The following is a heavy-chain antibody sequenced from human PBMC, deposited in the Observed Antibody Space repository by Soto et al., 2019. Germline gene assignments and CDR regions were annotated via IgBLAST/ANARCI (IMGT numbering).Heavy chain of an antibody. CDR2: INPNSGGT. Sequence: GASVKVSCKASGYTFTGYYMHWVRQAPGQGLEWMGWINPNSGGTNYAQKFQGWVTMTRDTSISTAYMELSRLRSDDTAVYYCAREWGIYYYYGMDVWGQGTTVTVSS. CDR1: GYTFTGYY. CDR3: AREWGIYYYYGMDV. V-gene: IGHV1-2*04. J-gene: IGHJ6*02. D-gene: IGHD3-16*01.